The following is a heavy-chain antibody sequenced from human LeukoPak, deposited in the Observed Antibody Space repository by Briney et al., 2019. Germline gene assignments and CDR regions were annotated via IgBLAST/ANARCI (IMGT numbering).Heavy chain of an antibody. CDR3: ARGLLDGYTHPAAFDI. CDR2: IYYSGST. Sequence: SETLSLTCTVSGDSISSCYWSWIRQPPGKGLEWIGYIYYSGSTNYNPSLKSRVTISIDTSKNQFSLKLSSVTAADTAVYYCARGLLDGYTHPAAFDIWGQGTMVTVSS. D-gene: IGHD5-24*01. J-gene: IGHJ3*02. V-gene: IGHV4-59*01. CDR1: GDSISSCY.